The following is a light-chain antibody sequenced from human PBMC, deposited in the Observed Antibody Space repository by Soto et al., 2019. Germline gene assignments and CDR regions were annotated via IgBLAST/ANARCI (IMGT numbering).Light chain of an antibody. CDR2: EVS. V-gene: IGLV2-8*01. J-gene: IGLJ2*01. CDR3: SSYAGSNNLV. CDR1: SSDVGAYNY. Sequence: QSALTQPPSASGSPGQSVTISCTGTSSDVGAYNYVSWYQQHPGKAPKLMIYEVSQRPSGVPDRFSGSKSGYTASLTVSGLHAEDEADYDCSSYAGSNNLVFGGGTKLTVL.